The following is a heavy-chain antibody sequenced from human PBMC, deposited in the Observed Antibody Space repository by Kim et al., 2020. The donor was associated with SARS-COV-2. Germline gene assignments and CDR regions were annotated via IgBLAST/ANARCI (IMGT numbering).Heavy chain of an antibody. V-gene: IGHV1-18*01. J-gene: IGHJ4*02. Sequence: AQKLQGRVTMTTDTSTSTAYMELRSLRSDDTAVYYCARWGYSSSWYYFDYWGQGTLVTVSS. D-gene: IGHD6-13*01. CDR3: ARWGYSSSWYYFDY.